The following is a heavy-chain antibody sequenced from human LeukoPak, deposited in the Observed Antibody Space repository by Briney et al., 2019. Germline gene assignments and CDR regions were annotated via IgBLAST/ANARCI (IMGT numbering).Heavy chain of an antibody. CDR2: IYTSGST. Sequence: SETLSLTCTVSGGSISSYYWSWIRQPPGKGLEWIGRIYTSGSTNYNPSLESRVTISVDTSKNQFSLKLSSVTAADTAVYYCARVRFWSGYYTVDYWGQGTLVTVSS. CDR3: ARVRFWSGYYTVDY. CDR1: GGSISSYY. D-gene: IGHD3-3*01. V-gene: IGHV4-4*08. J-gene: IGHJ4*02.